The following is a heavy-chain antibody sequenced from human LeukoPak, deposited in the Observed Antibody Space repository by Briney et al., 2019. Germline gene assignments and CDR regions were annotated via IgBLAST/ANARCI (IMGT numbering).Heavy chain of an antibody. CDR2: INHSGST. J-gene: IGHJ5*02. Sequence: PGGSLRLSCAASGFTFSSYAMSWIRQPPGKGLEWIGEINHSGSTNYNPSLKSRVTISVDTSKNQFSLKLSSVTAADTAVYYCARVGVVPAARFDPWGQGTLVTVSS. D-gene: IGHD2-2*01. CDR1: GFTFSSYA. CDR3: ARVGVVPAARFDP. V-gene: IGHV4-34*01.